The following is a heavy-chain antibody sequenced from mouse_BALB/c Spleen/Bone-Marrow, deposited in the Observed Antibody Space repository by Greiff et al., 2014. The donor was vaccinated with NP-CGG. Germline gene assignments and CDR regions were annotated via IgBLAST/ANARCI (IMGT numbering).Heavy chain of an antibody. CDR1: GFNIKDTY. CDR3: ASYYYGSSGFAY. CDR2: IDPANGNT. D-gene: IGHD1-1*01. J-gene: IGHJ3*01. Sequence: EVQLQQSGAELVKPGASVKLSSTASGFNIKDTYMHWVKQRPEQGLEWIGRIDPANGNTKYDPKFQGKATITADTSSNTAYLQLSSLTSEDTAVYYCASYYYGSSGFAYWGQGTLVTVSA. V-gene: IGHV14-3*02.